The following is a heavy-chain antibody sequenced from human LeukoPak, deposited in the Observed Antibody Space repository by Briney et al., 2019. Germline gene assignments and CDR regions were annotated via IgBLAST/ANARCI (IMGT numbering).Heavy chain of an antibody. CDR2: IIPIFGTA. CDR3: ARDGQYSSSYDY. V-gene: IGHV1-69*13. Sequence: SVKVSCKASGGTFSSYAISWVRQAPGQGLERMGGIIPIFGTANYAQKFQGRVTITADESTSTAYMELSSLRSEDTAVYYCARDGQYSSSYDYWAREPWSPSPQ. J-gene: IGHJ4*02. D-gene: IGHD6-13*01. CDR1: GGTFSSYA.